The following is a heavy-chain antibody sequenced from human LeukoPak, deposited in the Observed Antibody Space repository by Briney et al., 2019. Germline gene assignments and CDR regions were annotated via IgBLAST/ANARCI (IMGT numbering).Heavy chain of an antibody. CDR1: GFIFNTYG. V-gene: IGHV3-23*01. CDR3: ARGIYWSLDS. D-gene: IGHD1-1*01. J-gene: IGHJ4*02. CDR2: FSGGDGQT. Sequence: PGGSLRLSCAISGFIFNTYGMNWVRQTPGKGLEWVSTFSGGDGQTFYADSVKGRFTISRDSSRNTVSLQMNSLRVEDTAVDDCARGIYWSLDSWGQGSLVTVSS.